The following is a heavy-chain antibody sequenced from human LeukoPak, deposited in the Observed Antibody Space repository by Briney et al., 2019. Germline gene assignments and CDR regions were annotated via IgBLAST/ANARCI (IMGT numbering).Heavy chain of an antibody. V-gene: IGHV4-39*01. CDR2: FYNSGIT. CDR3: ARRSITGWFDP. Sequence: PSETLSLTCTVSGGSISSGSYYWGWIRQPPGKGLQWIGTFYNSGITYFNPSLKSRVTMSIDTSKNQFSLKVTSVTAADTAVYYCARRSITGWFDPWGQGTLVTVSS. J-gene: IGHJ5*02. D-gene: IGHD2-2*01. CDR1: GGSISSGSYY.